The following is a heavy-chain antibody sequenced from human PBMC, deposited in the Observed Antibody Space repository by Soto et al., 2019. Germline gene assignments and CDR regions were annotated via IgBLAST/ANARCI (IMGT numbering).Heavy chain of an antibody. CDR2: IIPIFGTA. Sequence: QVQLVQSGAEVKKPGSSVKVSCKASGGTFSSYAISWVRQAPGQGLEWMGGIIPIFGTANYAQKFQGRVTITADESTSTADMELSSLRSEDTAVYYCARDLALDVYDYGDYGPYYYYYGMDVWGQGTTVTVSS. D-gene: IGHD4-17*01. CDR3: ARDLALDVYDYGDYGPYYYYYGMDV. J-gene: IGHJ6*02. CDR1: GGTFSSYA. V-gene: IGHV1-69*01.